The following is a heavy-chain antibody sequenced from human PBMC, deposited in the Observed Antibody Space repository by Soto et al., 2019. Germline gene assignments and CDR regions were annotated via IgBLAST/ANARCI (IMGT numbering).Heavy chain of an antibody. CDR3: ARDLVFRVPLRLTLYY. CDR1: GYTFTSYD. CDR2: MNPNSGNT. Sequence: QVQLVQSGAEVKKPGASVKVSCKASGYTFTSYDINWVRQATGQGLEWMGWMNPNSGNTGYAQKFQGRVTMTRNTSICTAYMEMRSLRSENTAVYYCARDLVFRVPLRLTLYYWGQGTLVTVSS. V-gene: IGHV1-8*01. D-gene: IGHD4-17*01. J-gene: IGHJ4*02.